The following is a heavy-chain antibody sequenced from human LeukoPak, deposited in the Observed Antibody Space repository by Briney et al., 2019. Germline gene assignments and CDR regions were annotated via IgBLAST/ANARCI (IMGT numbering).Heavy chain of an antibody. V-gene: IGHV4-59*01. J-gene: IGHJ5*02. CDR1: GGSISSYD. CDR2: IYYRGST. D-gene: IGHD2-8*01. CDR3: ARSTSRMGLFDP. Sequence: SETLSLTCTVSGGSISSYDWSWIRQPPGKGLEGSGYIYYRGSTNYNPSLKSRVNISVDTSKNQFSLKLSSVTAADTAVYSCARSTSRMGLFDPWGQGTLVTVSS.